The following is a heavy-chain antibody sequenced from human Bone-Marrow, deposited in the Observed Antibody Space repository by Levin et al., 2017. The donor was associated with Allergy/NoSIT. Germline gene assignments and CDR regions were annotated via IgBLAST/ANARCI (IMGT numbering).Heavy chain of an antibody. CDR1: GFTFSGYA. CDR3: ARDQYASGEGILDY. V-gene: IGHV3-23*01. CDR2: ISGSGAGT. J-gene: IGHJ4*02. D-gene: IGHD3-10*01. Sequence: GGSLRLSCAASGFTFSGYAMSWVRQAPGKGLEWVSTISGSGAGTYYTDSVQGRFTISRDNSKNSLYLQMSSLRAADTAKYYCARDQYASGEGILDYWGQGTLVTVSS.